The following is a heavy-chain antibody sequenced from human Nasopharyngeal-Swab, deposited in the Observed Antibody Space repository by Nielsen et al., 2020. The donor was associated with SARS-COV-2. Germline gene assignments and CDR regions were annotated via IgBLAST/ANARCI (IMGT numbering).Heavy chain of an antibody. D-gene: IGHD2-8*01. CDR3: ARDILRRIVLMVYEDYYGMDV. Sequence: GESLKISCAASGFTYSDYYMSWIRQAPGKGLEWVSYISSSGSTIYYADSVKGRFTISRDNAKNSLYLQMNSLRAEDTAVYYCARDILRRIVLMVYEDYYGMDVWGKGTTFTVSS. J-gene: IGHJ6*04. CDR2: ISSSGSTI. CDR1: GFTYSDYY. V-gene: IGHV3-11*04.